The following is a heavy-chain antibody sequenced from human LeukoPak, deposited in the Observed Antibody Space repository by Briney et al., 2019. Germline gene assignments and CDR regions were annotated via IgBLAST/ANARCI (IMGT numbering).Heavy chain of an antibody. CDR2: IYSDGST. J-gene: IGHJ3*02. Sequence: GGSLRLSCAASGFTVSSNYMSWVRQAPGKGLEWVSIIYSDGSTYYADSVKGRFTISRDNSKNTLYLQMNSLRAEDAAVYYCARVTFNYFGSGDAFDIWGQGTMVTVSS. V-gene: IGHV3-66*01. CDR1: GFTVSSNY. D-gene: IGHD3-10*01. CDR3: ARVTFNYFGSGDAFDI.